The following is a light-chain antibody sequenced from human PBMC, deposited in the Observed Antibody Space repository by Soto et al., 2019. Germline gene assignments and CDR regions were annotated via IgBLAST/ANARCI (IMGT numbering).Light chain of an antibody. J-gene: IGKJ4*01. CDR1: QGIRSW. V-gene: IGKV1D-12*01. CDR3: QQSNTFPAT. Sequence: DIQMTQSQSAVSASVGDRVTITCRASQGIRSWLAWYQQKPGKAPKLLISSESTLQSGVPSRFSGSGSGTDFTLTISGLQPEDCATYYCQQSNTFPATFGGGTRVEIK. CDR2: SES.